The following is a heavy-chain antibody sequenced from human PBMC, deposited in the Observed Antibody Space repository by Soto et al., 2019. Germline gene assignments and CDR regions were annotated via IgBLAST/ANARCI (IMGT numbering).Heavy chain of an antibody. CDR2: ISGSGSTI. D-gene: IGHD5-12*01. J-gene: IGHJ4*02. CDR1: GFTFSSYA. CDR3: ARDPEKYSGSDLGIDY. Sequence: PGGSLRLSCAASGFTFSSYAVSWVRQAPGKGPEWISSISGSGSTIYYADSVRGRFTISRDNSKNTLYLQMSSLRAEDTAVYYCARDPEKYSGSDLGIDYWGQGTLVTVSS. V-gene: IGHV3-23*01.